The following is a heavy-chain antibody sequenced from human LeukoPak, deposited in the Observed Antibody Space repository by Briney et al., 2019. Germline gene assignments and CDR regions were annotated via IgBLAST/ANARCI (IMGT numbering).Heavy chain of an antibody. V-gene: IGHV4-39*01. D-gene: IGHD2-15*01. Sequence: PSETLSLTCTVSGGSVSSSSFHWGWIRQPPGKGLEWIGSIFRSGTTYYNPSLKSRVTIALDTSKDHFSLKLTSVTAADTAVYYCARQPALSYCSGGTCWFDPWGQGILVTVSS. CDR2: IFRSGTT. J-gene: IGHJ5*02. CDR1: GGSVSSSSFH. CDR3: ARQPALSYCSGGTCWFDP.